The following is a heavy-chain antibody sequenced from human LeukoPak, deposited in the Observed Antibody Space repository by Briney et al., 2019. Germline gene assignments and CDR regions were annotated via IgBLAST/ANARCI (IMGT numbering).Heavy chain of an antibody. CDR3: ASGIPGTTSAR. CDR1: GGSFSGYY. J-gene: IGHJ4*02. Sequence: SETLSLTCAVYGGSFSGYYWSWIRQPPGKGLEWIGEINHSGSTNYNPSLKSQVTISVDTSKNQFSLKLSSVTAADTAVYYCASGIPGTTSARWGQGTLVTVSS. D-gene: IGHD1-7*01. CDR2: INHSGST. V-gene: IGHV4-34*01.